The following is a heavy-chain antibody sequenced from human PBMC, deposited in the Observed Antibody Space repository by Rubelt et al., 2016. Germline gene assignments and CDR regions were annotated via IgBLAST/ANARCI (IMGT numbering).Heavy chain of an antibody. Sequence: VQLQQWGAGLLKPSETLSLTCAVYGGSFSGYYWSWIRQAPGKGLEWVSSISSVGDYIYYADSVRGRFTISRDNAKNSLYLQMNSLRAEDTAVYYCARGLNGRDSPLDAFDIWGQGTMVTVSS. V-gene: IGHV3-21*01. CDR3: ARGLNGRDSPLDAFDI. J-gene: IGHJ3*02. CDR2: ISSVGDYI. CDR1: GGSFSGYY. D-gene: IGHD3-22*01.